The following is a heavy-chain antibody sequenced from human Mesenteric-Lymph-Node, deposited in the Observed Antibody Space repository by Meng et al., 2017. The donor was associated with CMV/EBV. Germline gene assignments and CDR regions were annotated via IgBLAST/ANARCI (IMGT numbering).Heavy chain of an antibody. CDR1: GFTFSSYD. J-gene: IGHJ4*02. CDR3: ARGAPGY. Sequence: GSLRLSCAASGFTFSSYDMHWVRQPPGKRLEWIGDINDSGRTNYNPSLKSRVSIFVDRSKNQFSLKLSSVTAADTAVYYCARGAPGYWGQGTLVTVSS. CDR2: INDSGRT. V-gene: IGHV4-34*01.